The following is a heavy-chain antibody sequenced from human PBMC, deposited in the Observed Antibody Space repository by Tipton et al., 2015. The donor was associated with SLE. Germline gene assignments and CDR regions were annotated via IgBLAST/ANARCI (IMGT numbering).Heavy chain of an antibody. D-gene: IGHD6-6*01. CDR1: GGSFSGYY. J-gene: IGHJ6*03. CDR3: ARGGGVAARRRAYYYYYMDV. V-gene: IGHV4-34*01. CDR2: IKHSGST. Sequence: TLSLTCAVYGGSFSGYYWSWIRQPPGKGLEWIGEIKHSGSTNYNPSLKSRVTISVDTSKNQFSLKLSSVTAADTAVYYCARGGGVAARRRAYYYYYMDVWGKGTTVTVSS.